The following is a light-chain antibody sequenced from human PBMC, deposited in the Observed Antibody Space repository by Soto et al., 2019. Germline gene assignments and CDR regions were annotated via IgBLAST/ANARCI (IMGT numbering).Light chain of an antibody. CDR2: FGS. J-gene: IGKJ5*01. Sequence: EIVMTQSPLTLPVTPGDPASISFRSSQSLLYNNTYNYLDWYVQKPGQSPQLLIYFGSNRAPGVPDRFSGSGSGTDFTLKINRVEAEDVGTYYCMQALQSLTFGQGTRLEIK. CDR3: MQALQSLT. V-gene: IGKV2-28*01. CDR1: QSLLYNNTYNY.